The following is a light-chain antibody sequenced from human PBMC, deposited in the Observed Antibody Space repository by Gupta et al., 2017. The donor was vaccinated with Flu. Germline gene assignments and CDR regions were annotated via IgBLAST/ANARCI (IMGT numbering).Light chain of an antibody. CDR2: GNN. V-gene: IGLV1-40*01. CDR1: NPDYD. CDR3: QSYDISRSGYV. J-gene: IGLJ1*01. Sequence: QSVLTQPPSVSGAPGQRVIPSCTGTNPDYDVHWYRQFPGAAPQLLIHGNNNRPSGVPDRFSGSRSGTSASLAITGLQAEDEAEYYCQSYDISRSGYVFGSGTKVNVL.